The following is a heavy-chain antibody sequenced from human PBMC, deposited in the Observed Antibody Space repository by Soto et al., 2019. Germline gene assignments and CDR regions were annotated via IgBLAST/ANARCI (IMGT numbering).Heavy chain of an antibody. CDR1: GGTVIIYS. J-gene: IGHJ4*02. CDR2: IIPIFGTA. D-gene: IGHD3-10*01. Sequence: SVKVSCKASGGTVIIYSISWLRHAPGQGLEWMGGIIPIFGTANYAQKFQGRVTITAEESTSTAYMELSSLRSEDTAVDYCARGYGHDDIDYWGRGTLGTVSS. V-gene: IGHV1-69*13. CDR3: ARGYGHDDIDY.